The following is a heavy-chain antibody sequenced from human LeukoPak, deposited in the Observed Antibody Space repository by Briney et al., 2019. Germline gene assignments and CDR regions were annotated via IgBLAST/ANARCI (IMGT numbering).Heavy chain of an antibody. D-gene: IGHD2-2*01. CDR2: VSGSGGNT. Sequence: PGGSLRLSCAASGFTFSIYAMSWVRQAPGKGLEWVSSVSGSGGNTNYADSVKGRFTISRDNSKNTLYLQMNSLRAEDTAVYYCAKTFGTIDPFEYWGQGTLVTVSS. J-gene: IGHJ4*02. CDR1: GFTFSIYA. CDR3: AKTFGTIDPFEY. V-gene: IGHV3-23*01.